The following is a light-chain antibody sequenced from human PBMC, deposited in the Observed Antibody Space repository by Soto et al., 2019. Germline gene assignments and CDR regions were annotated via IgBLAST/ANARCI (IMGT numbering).Light chain of an antibody. V-gene: IGKV2-28*01. CDR3: MQALKTLFN. CDR1: QSLLHSNGYNY. J-gene: IGKJ3*01. Sequence: DIVMTQSPLSLPVTPGEPASISCRSSQSLLHSNGYNYLDWYLQKPGQSPQLLIYLGSNRASGVPDRFSGRGSGTDFTLKISRVEAEEVGVYYCMQALKTLFNFGPGTKVDIK. CDR2: LGS.